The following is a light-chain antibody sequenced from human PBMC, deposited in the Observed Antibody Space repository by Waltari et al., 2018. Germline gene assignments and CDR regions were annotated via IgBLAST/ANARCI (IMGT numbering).Light chain of an antibody. CDR1: QSVFSN. Sequence: EVVMTQSPVTLSVPPGERVTLSCRASQSVFSNLAWYQQRPGQAPRLVIYGTSTRAAGIPARFSGSGSGTDYTLTISSMQSEDSAIYYCQQYNQWPTFGGGTKVQIK. V-gene: IGKV3-15*01. CDR3: QQYNQWPT. CDR2: GTS. J-gene: IGKJ4*01.